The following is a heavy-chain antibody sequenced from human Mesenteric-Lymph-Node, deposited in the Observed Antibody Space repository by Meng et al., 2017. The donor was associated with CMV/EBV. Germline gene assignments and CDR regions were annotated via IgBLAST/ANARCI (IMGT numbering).Heavy chain of an antibody. CDR1: GFTFSNFG. J-gene: IGHJ4*02. CDR3: ATNGPG. Sequence: GGSLRLSCAASGFTFSNFGMHWVRQAPGKGLEWVAFIRYDGTNKNYADSVKGRFTISRDDSKSTLRLQMNSLRPEDTAVYYCATNGPGWGQGTLVTVSS. V-gene: IGHV3-30*02. D-gene: IGHD4/OR15-4a*01. CDR2: IRYDGTNK.